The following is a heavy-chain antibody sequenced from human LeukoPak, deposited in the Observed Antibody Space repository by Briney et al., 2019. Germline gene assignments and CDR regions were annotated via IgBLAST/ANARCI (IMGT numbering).Heavy chain of an antibody. J-gene: IGHJ4*02. CDR3: ARDYYDSSGYYPLDY. CDR2: IYTSGST. V-gene: IGHV4-4*07. Sequence: SETLSLTCTVSGGSISSYYWSWIRQPAGKGLEWIGRIYTSGSTNYNPSLKSRVTMSVDTSKNQFSLKLSSVTAADTAVYYCARDYYDSSGYYPLDYWGQGTLVTVSS. CDR1: GGSISSYY. D-gene: IGHD3-22*01.